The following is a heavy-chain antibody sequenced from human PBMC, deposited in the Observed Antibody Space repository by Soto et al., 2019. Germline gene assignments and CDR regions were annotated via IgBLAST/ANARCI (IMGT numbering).Heavy chain of an antibody. CDR1: GGSISSYY. CDR3: ARSLNFDCWSGYYYFDY. CDR2: IYYSGST. Sequence: SETLSLTCTVSGGSISSYYWSWTGQRPGKGLEWIGYIYYSGSTNYNPSLKSRVTISVDTSKNQFSLKLSSVTAADTAVYYCARSLNFDCWSGYYYFDYWGQGTLVTVSS. V-gene: IGHV4-59*12. D-gene: IGHD3-3*01. J-gene: IGHJ4*02.